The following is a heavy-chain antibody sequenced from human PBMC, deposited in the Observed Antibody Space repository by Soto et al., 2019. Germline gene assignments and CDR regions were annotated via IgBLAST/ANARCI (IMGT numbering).Heavy chain of an antibody. D-gene: IGHD3-22*01. V-gene: IGHV1-69*13. CDR3: ARAITMIVVVTGGSDP. CDR1: GGTFSSYA. Sequence: GASVKVSCKASGGTFSSYAISWVRQAPGQGLEWMGGIIPIFGTANYAQKFQGRVTITADESTSTAYMELSSLRSEDTAVYYCARAITMIVVVTGGSDPWGQGTLVTVSS. J-gene: IGHJ5*02. CDR2: IIPIFGTA.